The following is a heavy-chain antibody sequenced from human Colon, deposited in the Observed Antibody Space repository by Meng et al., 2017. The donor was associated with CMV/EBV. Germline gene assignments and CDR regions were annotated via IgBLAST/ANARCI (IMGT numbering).Heavy chain of an antibody. CDR2: IYHSGST. Sequence: ESLKISCTASGDSIINTNYYWGWIRQPPGKGLEWIGSIYHSGSTYDNPSLRSRVTMSVDTSKNQFSLRLSSVTAADTAVYYCARRDRRFLEWLFDSWGQGILVTVSS. D-gene: IGHD3-3*01. V-gene: IGHV4-39*01. CDR3: ARRDRRFLEWLFDS. CDR1: GDSIINTNYY. J-gene: IGHJ4*02.